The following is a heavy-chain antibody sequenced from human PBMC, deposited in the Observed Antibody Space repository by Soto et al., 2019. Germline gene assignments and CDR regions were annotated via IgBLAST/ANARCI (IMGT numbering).Heavy chain of an antibody. CDR2: ISPMFGAA. J-gene: IGHJ4*02. CDR1: GGTFNTYA. CDR3: AREVQVHTPAFVY. V-gene: IGHV1-69*19. D-gene: IGHD3-10*01. Sequence: QVQLVQSGAEMKKPGSSVKVSCQSSGGTFNTYAMNWVRQAPGQGPEWMGDISPMFGAANYAPKFQGRVTITAAESTGTSYMQLSSLTSEDTALYFCAREVQVHTPAFVYWDQGTLVTVSS.